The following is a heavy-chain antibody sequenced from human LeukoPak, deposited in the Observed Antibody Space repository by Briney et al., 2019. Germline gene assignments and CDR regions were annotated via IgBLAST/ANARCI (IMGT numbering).Heavy chain of an antibody. V-gene: IGHV1-58*01. J-gene: IGHJ6*03. CDR1: GFTFTSSA. Sequence: RASVKVSCKASGFTFTSSAVQWVRQARGRRLEWIGWIVVGSGNTNYAQKFQERVTITRDMSTSTAYMELSSLRSEDTAVYYCAADSYTIFGVVRPYYMDVWGKGTTVTVSS. CDR3: AADSYTIFGVVRPYYMDV. D-gene: IGHD3-3*01. CDR2: IVVGSGNT.